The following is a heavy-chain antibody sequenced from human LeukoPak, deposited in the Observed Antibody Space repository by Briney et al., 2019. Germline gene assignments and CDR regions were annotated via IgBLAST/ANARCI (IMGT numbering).Heavy chain of an antibody. CDR1: GDSVSSNSAT. Sequence: SQTLSLTCAISGDSVSSNSATWNWIRQSPSRGLEWLGSTYYRSKWNNEYAVSVRSRITINPDTSKNQSSLQLNSVTPEDTAVYYCARAQRWLQSYGMDVWGQGIAVTVSS. J-gene: IGHJ6*02. D-gene: IGHD5-24*01. CDR2: TYYRSKWNN. CDR3: ARAQRWLQSYGMDV. V-gene: IGHV6-1*01.